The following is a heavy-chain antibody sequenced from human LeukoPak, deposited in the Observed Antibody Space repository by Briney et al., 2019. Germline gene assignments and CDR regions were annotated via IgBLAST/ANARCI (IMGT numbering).Heavy chain of an antibody. CDR2: IIPIFGTA. D-gene: IGHD2-15*01. CDR3: ASGYCSGGSCYQKLDY. J-gene: IGHJ4*02. CDR1: GGTFSSYA. Sequence: SVKVSCKASGGTFSSYAISWVRQAPGQGLEWMGGIIPIFGTANYAQTFQGRVTITADESTSTAYMELSSLRSEDTAVYYCASGYCSGGSCYQKLDYWGQGTLVTVSS. V-gene: IGHV1-69*13.